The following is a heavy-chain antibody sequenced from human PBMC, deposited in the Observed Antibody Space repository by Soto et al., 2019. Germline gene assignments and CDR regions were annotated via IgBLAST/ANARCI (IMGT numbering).Heavy chain of an antibody. J-gene: IGHJ4*01. Sequence: ASVKVSCKVSGYTLTELSMHWVRQAPGKGLEWMGGFDPEDGETIYAQKFQGRVTMTEDTSTDTAYMELSSLRSEDTAVYYCAKAIYSYAPFDYWGHGTLVPVSS. CDR3: AKAIYSYAPFDY. D-gene: IGHD5-18*01. V-gene: IGHV1-24*01. CDR2: FDPEDGET. CDR1: GYTLTELS.